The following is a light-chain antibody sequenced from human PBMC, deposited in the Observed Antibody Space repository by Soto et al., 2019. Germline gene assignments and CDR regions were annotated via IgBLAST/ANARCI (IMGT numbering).Light chain of an antibody. CDR1: QGIRTD. V-gene: IGKV1-6*01. CDR3: LHDYNYPLT. CDR2: GAS. Sequence: AIQMTQSPSSLSASVGDRVTITCRASQGIRTDLGWYQQKPGKAPQLLISGASTLQSGVSSRFSGRGSGTDFTLTLSSLQPEDFATYYCLHDYNYPLTFGQGTRVEIK. J-gene: IGKJ1*01.